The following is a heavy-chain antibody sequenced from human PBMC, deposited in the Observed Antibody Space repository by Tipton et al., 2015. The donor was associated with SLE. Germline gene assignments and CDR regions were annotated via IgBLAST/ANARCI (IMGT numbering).Heavy chain of an antibody. D-gene: IGHD3-9*01. J-gene: IGHJ2*01. CDR1: GGSISSYY. CDR3: ARDDYDILTGYRYFDL. V-gene: IGHV4-59*01. CDR2: LYYSGST. Sequence: TLSLTCTVSGGSISSYYWSWIRQPPGKGLEWIGYLYYSGSTNYNPSLKSRVTISVDTSKNQFSLKLSSVTAADTAVYYCARDDYDILTGYRYFDLWGRGTLVTVSS.